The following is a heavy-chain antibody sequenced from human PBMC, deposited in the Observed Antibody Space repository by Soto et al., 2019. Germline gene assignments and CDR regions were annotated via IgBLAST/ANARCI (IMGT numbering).Heavy chain of an antibody. CDR1: GFTFSRSA. CDR2: IRSKGNSYAT. J-gene: IGHJ3*02. CDR3: TRLLSAAFDI. D-gene: IGHD1-26*01. V-gene: IGHV3-73*01. Sequence: HPGGSLRLSCAASGFTFSRSAMHWVRQASGKGLEWVGRIRSKGNSYATAYAASVKGRFANSRDDSKNTAYLQMNSLKTEDPAVYYCTRLLSAAFDIWAQGTMLTISS.